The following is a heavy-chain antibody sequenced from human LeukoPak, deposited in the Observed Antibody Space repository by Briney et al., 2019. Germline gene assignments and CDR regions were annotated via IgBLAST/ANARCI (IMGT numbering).Heavy chain of an antibody. J-gene: IGHJ4*02. V-gene: IGHV4-39*01. CDR1: GDSISTSSYY. D-gene: IGHD6-19*01. Sequence: PSETLSLTCSVSGDSISTSSYYWGWIRQPPGKGLEWIGTIYYSGSTYYNPSLTSRVTISVDTSKNQFSLKLSSVTAADTAVYYCARHIAVAAILSDWVQGTLVTVSS. CDR3: ARHIAVAAILSD. CDR2: IYYSGST.